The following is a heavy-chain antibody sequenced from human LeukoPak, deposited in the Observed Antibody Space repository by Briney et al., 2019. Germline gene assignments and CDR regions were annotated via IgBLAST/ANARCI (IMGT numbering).Heavy chain of an antibody. D-gene: IGHD3-16*02. CDR1: GYTFTSHS. J-gene: IGHJ4*02. Sequence: GASVMVSCKASGYTFTSHSINWVRQAPGQGLEWMGWINMNTGNPTYAQGFAGRFVFSLDTSASTAYMQIISLRAEDTAVYYCARDRSIVHFDFWGQGTLVTVSS. CDR3: ARDRSIVHFDF. V-gene: IGHV7-4-1*02. CDR2: INMNTGNP.